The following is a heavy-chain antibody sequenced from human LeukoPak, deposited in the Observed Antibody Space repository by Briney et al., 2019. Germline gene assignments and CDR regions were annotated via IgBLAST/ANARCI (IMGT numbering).Heavy chain of an antibody. D-gene: IGHD3-10*01. CDR1: GASISGSGYY. Sequence: SETLSLTCAVSGASISGSGYYWGWIRQPPGKGLEWIGNIYYTGNTYYNASLKSRLNMSVDRSKNQLSLTLNSVTAADTAIYYCAREVPGSPNNWLDPWGQGTLVTVSS. J-gene: IGHJ5*02. CDR2: IYYTGNT. V-gene: IGHV4-39*07. CDR3: AREVPGSPNNWLDP.